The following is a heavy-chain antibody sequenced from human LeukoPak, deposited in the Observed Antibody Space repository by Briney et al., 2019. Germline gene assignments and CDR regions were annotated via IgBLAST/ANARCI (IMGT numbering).Heavy chain of an antibody. CDR2: ISWNSGSI. CDR3: AKDTHSGSYRDGPLDY. Sequence: GGSLRLSCAASGFTFDDYAMHWVRQAPGKGLEWVSGISWNSGSIGYADSVKGRFTISRDNAKNSLYLQMNSLRAEDTALYYCAKDTHSGSYRDGPLDYWGQGTLVTVSS. D-gene: IGHD1-26*01. J-gene: IGHJ4*02. V-gene: IGHV3-9*01. CDR1: GFTFDDYA.